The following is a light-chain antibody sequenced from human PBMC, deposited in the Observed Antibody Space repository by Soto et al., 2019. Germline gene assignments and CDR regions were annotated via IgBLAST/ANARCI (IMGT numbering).Light chain of an antibody. CDR1: QSLDSTY. J-gene: IGKJ2*01. V-gene: IGKV3-20*01. CDR2: GAS. Sequence: EVVLTQSPGTLSLSPGARATLSCRASQSLDSTYLAWYQQKPGQSPMLVIYGASRRATGIPDRFSGSGSGTDFTLTIGRLEPEDFGVYYCQRSGSAPPYIFGAGTRLDI. CDR3: QRSGSAPPYI.